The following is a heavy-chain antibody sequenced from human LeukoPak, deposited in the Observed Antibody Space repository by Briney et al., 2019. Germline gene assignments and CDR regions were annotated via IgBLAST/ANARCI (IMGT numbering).Heavy chain of an antibody. CDR1: GFTFSDYY. D-gene: IGHD4-23*01. CDR2: ISSSGSTI. Sequence: GGSLRLSCAASGFTFSDYYMSWIRQAPGKGLKWVSYISSSGSTIFYADSVKGRFTISRDNAKNSLYLQMNSLRAEDTAVYYCASADYGGNDYYYMDVWGKGTTVTVSS. V-gene: IGHV3-11*01. J-gene: IGHJ6*03. CDR3: ASADYGGNDYYYMDV.